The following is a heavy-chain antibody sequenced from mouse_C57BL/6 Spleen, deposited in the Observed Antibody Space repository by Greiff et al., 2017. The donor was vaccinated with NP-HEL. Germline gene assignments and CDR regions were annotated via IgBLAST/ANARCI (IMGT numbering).Heavy chain of an antibody. V-gene: IGHV5-6*02. CDR2: ISSGGSYN. Sequence: DVKLVESGGDLVKPGGSLKLSCAASGFTFSSYGMSWVRQTPDKRLEWVATISSGGSYNYYPDSVKGRFTISRDNAKNTLYLQMSSLKSEDTAMYYCAKLDYAMDYWGQGTSVTVSS. J-gene: IGHJ4*01. CDR3: AKLDYAMDY. CDR1: GFTFSSYG.